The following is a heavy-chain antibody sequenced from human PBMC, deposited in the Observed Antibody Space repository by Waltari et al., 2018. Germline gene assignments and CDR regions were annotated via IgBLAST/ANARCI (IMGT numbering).Heavy chain of an antibody. CDR2: ISSSSSYI. Sequence: EVQMVESGGGLVKPGGSMRLSCAAYGFTFGSQSRNWVRTAPGKGLEGVSSISSSSSYIYYADSVKGRFTISRDNAKNSLYLQMNSLRAEDTAVYYCARVYDFWSGYYFYWGQGTLVTVSS. D-gene: IGHD3-3*01. CDR1: GFTFGSQS. CDR3: ARVYDFWSGYYFY. V-gene: IGHV3-21*01. J-gene: IGHJ4*02.